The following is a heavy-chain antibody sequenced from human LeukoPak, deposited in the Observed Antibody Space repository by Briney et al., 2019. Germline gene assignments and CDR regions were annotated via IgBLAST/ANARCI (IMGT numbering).Heavy chain of an antibody. CDR3: AKPRTPIVVVTAFDI. D-gene: IGHD2-21*02. V-gene: IGHV3-23*01. J-gene: IGHJ3*02. CDR2: ISGSGGST. CDR1: GFTFSSYA. Sequence: GGSLRLSCAASGFTFSSYAMSWVRQAPGKGLEWVSAISGSGGSTYYADSVKGRFTISRDNSKNTLYLHMNSLRAEDTAVYYCAKPRTPIVVVTAFDIWGQGTMVTVSS.